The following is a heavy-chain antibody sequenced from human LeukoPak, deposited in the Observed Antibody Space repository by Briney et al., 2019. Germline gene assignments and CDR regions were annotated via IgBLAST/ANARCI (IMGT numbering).Heavy chain of an antibody. CDR1: GGTFSSYA. Sequence: SVKVSCKAAGGTFSSYAISWVRQAPGQGLEWMGAIIPIFGTANYAQKFQGRVTITTDESTSTAYMELSSLRPEDTAVYYCATRYYYDSSGYTASSPGIDYWGQGTLVTVSS. D-gene: IGHD3-22*01. CDR2: IIPIFGTA. CDR3: ATRYYYDSSGYTASSPGIDY. V-gene: IGHV1-69*05. J-gene: IGHJ4*02.